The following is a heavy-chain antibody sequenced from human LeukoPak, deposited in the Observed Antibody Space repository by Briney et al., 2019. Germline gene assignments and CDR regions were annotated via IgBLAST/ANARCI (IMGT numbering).Heavy chain of an antibody. CDR3: ARDSTYSSSWLSHGMDV. J-gene: IGHJ6*02. Sequence: SETLSLTCTVSGGSISSYYWSWIRQPAGKGLEWIGRIYTSGSTNYNPSLKSRVTISVDKSKNQFSLKLSSVTAADTAVYYCARDSTYSSSWLSHGMDVWGQGTTVTVSS. CDR1: GGSISSYY. V-gene: IGHV4-4*07. CDR2: IYTSGST. D-gene: IGHD6-13*01.